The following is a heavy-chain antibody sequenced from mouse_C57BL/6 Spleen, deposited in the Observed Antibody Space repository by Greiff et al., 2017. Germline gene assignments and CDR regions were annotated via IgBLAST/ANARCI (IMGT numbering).Heavy chain of an antibody. CDR2: IDPSDSET. Sequence: QVQLKQPGAELVRPGSSVKLSCKASGYTFTSYWMHWVKQRPIQGLEWIGNIDPSDSETHYNQKFKDKATLTVDKSSSTAYMQLSSLTSEDSAVYYCARDGYPHYIDYWGQGTTLTVSS. CDR3: ARDGYPHYIDY. D-gene: IGHD2-3*01. CDR1: GYTFTSYW. J-gene: IGHJ2*01. V-gene: IGHV1-52*01.